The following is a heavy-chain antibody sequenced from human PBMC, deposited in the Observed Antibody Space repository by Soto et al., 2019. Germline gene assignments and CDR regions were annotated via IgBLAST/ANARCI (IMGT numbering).Heavy chain of an antibody. CDR2: ISGSGGST. D-gene: IGHD3-3*01. CDR3: AKGSRDYDFWSGYYGYFQH. J-gene: IGHJ1*01. CDR1: GFTFSSYA. Sequence: EVQLLESGGGLVQPGGSLRLSCAASGFTFSSYAMSWVRQAPGKGLEWVSAISGSGGSTYYADSVKGRFTISRDNSKNTLYLQMNSLRAEHTAVYYCAKGSRDYDFWSGYYGYFQHWGQGTLVTVSS. V-gene: IGHV3-23*01.